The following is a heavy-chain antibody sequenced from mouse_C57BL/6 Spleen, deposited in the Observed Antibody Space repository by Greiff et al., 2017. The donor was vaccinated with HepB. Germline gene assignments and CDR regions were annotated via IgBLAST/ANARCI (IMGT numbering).Heavy chain of an antibody. Sequence: VHVKQSGPELVKPGASVKISCKASGYSFTGYYMHWVKQSHGNILDWIGYIYPYNGVSSYNQKFKGKATLTVDKSSSTTYMELRSLTSEDSAVYYCARDYGSSSYYFDYWGQGTTLTVSS. CDR3: ARDYGSSSYYFDY. J-gene: IGHJ2*01. D-gene: IGHD1-1*01. V-gene: IGHV1-31*01. CDR1: GYSFTGYY. CDR2: IYPYNGVS.